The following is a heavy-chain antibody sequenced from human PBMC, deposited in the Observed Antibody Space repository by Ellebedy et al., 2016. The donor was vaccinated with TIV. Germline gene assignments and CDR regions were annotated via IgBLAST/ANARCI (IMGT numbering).Heavy chain of an antibody. Sequence: MPSETLSLTCAVYGGSFSGYYCSWIPPPPGKGLEWIGYIYYSGSTYYNPSLKSRVTISVDTSKNQFSLKLSSVTAADTAVYYCARGYSRVLVDYWGQGTLVTVSS. CDR1: GGSFSGYY. D-gene: IGHD6-13*01. J-gene: IGHJ4*02. V-gene: IGHV4-34*09. CDR3: ARGYSRVLVDY. CDR2: IYYSGST.